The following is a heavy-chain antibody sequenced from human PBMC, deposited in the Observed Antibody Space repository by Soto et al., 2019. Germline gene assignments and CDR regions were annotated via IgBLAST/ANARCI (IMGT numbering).Heavy chain of an antibody. V-gene: IGHV3-21*01. Sequence: PGGSLRLSCAASGFTFSSYSMNWVRQAPGKGLEWVSSISSSSYIYYADSVKGRFTISRDNAKNSLYLQMNSLRAEDTAVYYCARDPDRVVVAANPYMNCFDPCGQGT. J-gene: IGHJ5*02. CDR3: ARDPDRVVVAANPYMNCFDP. CDR1: GFTFSSYS. D-gene: IGHD2-15*01. CDR2: ISSSSYI.